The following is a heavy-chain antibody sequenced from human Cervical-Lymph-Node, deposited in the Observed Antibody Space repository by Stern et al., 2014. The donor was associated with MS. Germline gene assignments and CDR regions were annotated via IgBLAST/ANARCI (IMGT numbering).Heavy chain of an antibody. D-gene: IGHD4-11*01. V-gene: IGHV1-18*01. J-gene: IGHJ4*02. Sequence: MQLVQSGPEVRQPGASVRVSCKASGYTFTTPNYGIAWVREAPGRGLEWMGLISSYNGNTVYAQKLQDRVTMTTDTSTSTAYMELRSLRSDDTAFYYCARERLRDFNDYHFDSWGQGTLVTVSS. CDR1: GYTFTTPNYG. CDR3: ARERLRDFNDYHFDS. CDR2: ISSYNGNT.